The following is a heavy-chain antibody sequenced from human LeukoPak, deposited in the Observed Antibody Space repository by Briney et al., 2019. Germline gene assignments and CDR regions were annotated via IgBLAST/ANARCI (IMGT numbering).Heavy chain of an antibody. Sequence: AAVTVSCKASGGTFSSYAISWVRQAPGQGLEGMGGIVPIFGTANYAQKFQGRVTITTDESTSTAYMELSSLRSEDTAVYYCAINIGAARPGDDAFDIWGQGTMVTVSS. CDR2: IVPIFGTA. J-gene: IGHJ3*02. CDR1: GGTFSSYA. D-gene: IGHD6-6*01. CDR3: AINIGAARPGDDAFDI. V-gene: IGHV1-69*05.